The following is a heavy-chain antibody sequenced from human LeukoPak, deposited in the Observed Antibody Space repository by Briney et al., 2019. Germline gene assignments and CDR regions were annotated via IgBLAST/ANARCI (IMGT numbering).Heavy chain of an antibody. J-gene: IGHJ6*02. Sequence: PGGSLRLSCAASGFTVSSNYMSWVRQAPGKGLEWVAVISYDGSNKYYADSVKGRFTISRDNSKNTLYLQMNSLRAEDTAVYYCAREMYSSSGSNLGYYYYGMDVWGQGTTVTVSS. CDR2: ISYDGSNK. CDR3: AREMYSSSGSNLGYYYYGMDV. V-gene: IGHV3-30-3*01. CDR1: GFTVSSNY. D-gene: IGHD6-13*01.